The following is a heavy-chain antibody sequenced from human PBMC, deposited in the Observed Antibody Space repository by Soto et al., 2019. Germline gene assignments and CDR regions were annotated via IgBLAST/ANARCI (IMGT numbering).Heavy chain of an antibody. V-gene: IGHV3-23*01. CDR1: GLTFSSYA. Sequence: GGSLRLSCAASGLTFSSYAMSWVRQAPGKGLEWVSSISGSGGGTYYADSVKGRFTISRDNSKNTLSLQMNSLRAEDTAVYYCAKSRGSGSYFNPSDAFDFWGQGTMVTVSS. CDR3: AKSRGSGSYFNPSDAFDF. CDR2: ISGSGGGT. J-gene: IGHJ3*01. D-gene: IGHD3-10*01.